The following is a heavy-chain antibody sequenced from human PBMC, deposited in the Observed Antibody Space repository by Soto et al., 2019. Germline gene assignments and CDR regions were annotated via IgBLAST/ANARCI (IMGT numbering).Heavy chain of an antibody. CDR2: INPNSGGT. CDR1: GYTFTGYY. CDR3: ARGGYYCTNGVCYDNWFDP. J-gene: IGHJ5*02. D-gene: IGHD2-8*01. V-gene: IGHV1-2*04. Sequence: ASVKVSCKASGYTFTGYYMHWVRQAPGQGLEWMGWINPNSGGTNYAQKFQGWVTMTRDTSISPAYMELSRLRSVDTAVYYCARGGYYCTNGVCYDNWFDPWGQGTLVIVSS.